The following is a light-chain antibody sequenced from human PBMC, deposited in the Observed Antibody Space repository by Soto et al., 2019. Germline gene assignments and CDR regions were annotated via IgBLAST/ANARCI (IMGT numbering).Light chain of an antibody. CDR2: GAS. V-gene: IGKV1-39*01. CDR3: QQSYSTPFA. J-gene: IGKJ3*01. Sequence: DIQMTQSPSSLSASVGDRVTITCRASQNIHSYLNWYQHKPGKAPKLLIYGASNLQSGVPSRFSGSGSGTDFTLTISGLQREDFASYYCQQSYSTPFAFGRGTKVDVK. CDR1: QNIHSY.